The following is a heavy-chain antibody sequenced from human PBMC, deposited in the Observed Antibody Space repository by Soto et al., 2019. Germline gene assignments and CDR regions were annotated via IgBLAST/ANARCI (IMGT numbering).Heavy chain of an antibody. V-gene: IGHV6-1*01. Sequence: SQTLSLTCAISGDSVSSNSAAWNWIRQSPSRGLEWLGRTYYRSKWYNDYAVSVKSRITINPDTSKNQFSLQLNSVTPEDTAVYYCASSGSSSGGNWFDPWGQGTLVTVSS. D-gene: IGHD6-6*01. CDR2: TYYRSKWYN. CDR3: ASSGSSSGGNWFDP. CDR1: GDSVSSNSAA. J-gene: IGHJ5*02.